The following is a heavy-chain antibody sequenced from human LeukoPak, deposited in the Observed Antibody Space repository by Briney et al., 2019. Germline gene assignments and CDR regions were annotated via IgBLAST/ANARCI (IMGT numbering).Heavy chain of an antibody. V-gene: IGHV3-74*01. CDR1: GFTFSSYW. CDR3: ARVTSSSWYKQDGMDV. Sequence: PGGSLRLSCAASGFTFSSYWMHWVRQAPGKGLVWVSRINSDGSSTSYADSVKGRFTISRDNAKNTLYLQMNSLRAEDTAVYYCARVTSSSWYKQDGMDVWGQGTTVTVSS. CDR2: INSDGSST. D-gene: IGHD6-13*01. J-gene: IGHJ6*02.